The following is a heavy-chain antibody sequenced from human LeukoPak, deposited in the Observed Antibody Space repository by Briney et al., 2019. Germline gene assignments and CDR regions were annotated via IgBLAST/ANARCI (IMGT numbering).Heavy chain of an antibody. D-gene: IGHD6-13*01. J-gene: IGHJ4*02. CDR1: GYTFTGHY. CDR2: INPNSGGT. Sequence: GASVKVSCKASGYTFTGHYMHWVRQAPGQGLEWMGWINPNSGGTNYAQKFQGRVTMTRDTSISTAYMELSRLRSDDTAVYYCARGKEYSSSWYDYWGQGTLVTVSS. V-gene: IGHV1-2*02. CDR3: ARGKEYSSSWYDY.